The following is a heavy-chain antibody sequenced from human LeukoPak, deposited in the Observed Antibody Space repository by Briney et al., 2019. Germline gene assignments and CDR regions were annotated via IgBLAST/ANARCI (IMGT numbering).Heavy chain of an antibody. D-gene: IGHD6-6*01. CDR1: GGSFSGYY. CDR3: ARGWAARPVY. J-gene: IGHJ4*02. Sequence: QPSETLSLTCAVYGGSFSGYYWSWIRQPPGKGLEWIGEINHSGSTNYNPSLKSRVTISVDTSKNQFSLKLSSVTAADTAVYYCARGWAARPVYWGQGTLVTVSS. CDR2: INHSGST. V-gene: IGHV4-34*01.